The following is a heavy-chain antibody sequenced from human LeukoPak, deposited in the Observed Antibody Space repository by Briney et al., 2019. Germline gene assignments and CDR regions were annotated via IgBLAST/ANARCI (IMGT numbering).Heavy chain of an antibody. CDR3: AKENYDYVWGSYSLYGMDV. CDR2: IRYDGSNK. Sequence: GGSLRLSCAASGFTFSSYGMHWLRQAPAKGLEWVAFIRYDGSNKYYADSVKGRFTISRDNSKNTLYLQMNSLRAEDTAVYYCAKENYDYVWGSYSLYGMDVWGQGTTVTVSS. V-gene: IGHV3-30*02. J-gene: IGHJ6*02. CDR1: GFTFSSYG. D-gene: IGHD3-16*01.